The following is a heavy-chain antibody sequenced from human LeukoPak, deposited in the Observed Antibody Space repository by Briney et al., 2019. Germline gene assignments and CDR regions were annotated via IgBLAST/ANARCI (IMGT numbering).Heavy chain of an antibody. Sequence: GGSLRLSCAASGFTLNRYWMSWVRQAPGKGLEWVANIKQDGSEKYYVDSVKGRFTISRDNAKNSLYLQMNSLRAEDTAVYYCARVEASGYDYGAFDYWGQGTLVTVSS. J-gene: IGHJ4*02. CDR3: ARVEASGYDYGAFDY. D-gene: IGHD5-12*01. V-gene: IGHV3-7*01. CDR1: GFTLNRYW. CDR2: IKQDGSEK.